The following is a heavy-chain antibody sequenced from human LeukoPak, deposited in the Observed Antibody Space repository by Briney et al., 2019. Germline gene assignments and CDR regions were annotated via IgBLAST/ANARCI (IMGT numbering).Heavy chain of an antibody. Sequence: GGSLRLSCAASGFTVSSNYMSWVRQAPGKGLEWVSSISSSSSYIYYADSVKGRFTISRDNAKNSLYLQMNSLRAEDTAVYYCARELAASYMDVWGKGTTVTVSS. CDR2: ISSSSSYI. J-gene: IGHJ6*03. V-gene: IGHV3-21*01. CDR3: ARELAASYMDV. CDR1: GFTVSSNY. D-gene: IGHD6-6*01.